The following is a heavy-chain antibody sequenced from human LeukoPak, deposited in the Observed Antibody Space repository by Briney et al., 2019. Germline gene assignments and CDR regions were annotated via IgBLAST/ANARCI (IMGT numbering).Heavy chain of an antibody. Sequence: ASVKVSCKASGYTFTGYYMHWVRQAPGQGLEWMGWINPNSGGTNYAQKFQGRVTMTRNTSISTAYMELSSLRSEDTAVYYCARVRYSSSWYMDVWGKGTTVTVSS. CDR1: GYTFTGYY. CDR3: ARVRYSSSWYMDV. V-gene: IGHV1-2*02. J-gene: IGHJ6*03. CDR2: INPNSGGT. D-gene: IGHD6-13*01.